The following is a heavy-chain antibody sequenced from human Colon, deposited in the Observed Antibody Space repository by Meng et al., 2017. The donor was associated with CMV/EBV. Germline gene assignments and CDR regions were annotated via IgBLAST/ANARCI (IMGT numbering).Heavy chain of an antibody. CDR1: GFTFSSYA. V-gene: IGHV3-30-3*01. D-gene: IGHD4-17*01. CDR2: ISYDGSNK. Sequence: GGSLRLSCAASGFTFSSYAMHWVRQAPGKGLEWVAVISYDGSNKYYADSVKGRFTISRDNSKNTLYLQMNSLRAEDTAVYYCARDPTLGDYVGDYWGQGTLVTVSS. J-gene: IGHJ4*02. CDR3: ARDPTLGDYVGDY.